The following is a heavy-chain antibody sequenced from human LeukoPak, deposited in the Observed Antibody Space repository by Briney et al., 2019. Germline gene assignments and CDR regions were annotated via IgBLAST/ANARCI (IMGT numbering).Heavy chain of an antibody. CDR1: GFTFDDYA. CDR2: ISRNSGSI. V-gene: IGHV3-9*01. J-gene: IGHJ3*02. CDR3: AKDSSMTNDAFDI. Sequence: GRSLRLSCAASGFTFDDYAMHWVRQAPGKGLEWVSGISRNSGSIGYADSVKGRFTISRDNAKNSLYLQMNSLRAEDTALYYCAKDSSMTNDAFDIWGQGTMVTVSS.